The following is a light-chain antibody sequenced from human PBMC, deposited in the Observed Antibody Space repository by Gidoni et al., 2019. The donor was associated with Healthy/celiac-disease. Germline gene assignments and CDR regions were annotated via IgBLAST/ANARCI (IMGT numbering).Light chain of an antibody. CDR2: EGS. CDR1: SSDVGSYNL. Sequence: SALTQPASESGSPGQSITISCTGTSSDVGSYNLVSWYQQHPGKAPKLMIYEGSKRPSGVSNRFSGSKSGNTASLTISGLQAEDEADYYCCSYAGSSTYVFGTGTKVTVL. CDR3: CSYAGSSTYV. J-gene: IGLJ1*01. V-gene: IGLV2-23*01.